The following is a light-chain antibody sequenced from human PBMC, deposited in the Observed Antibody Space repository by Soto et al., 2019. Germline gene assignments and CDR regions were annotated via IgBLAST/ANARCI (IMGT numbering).Light chain of an antibody. CDR1: QRVTGNY. CDR2: GAS. CDR3: QQYNNWWT. J-gene: IGKJ1*01. V-gene: IGKV3D-15*01. Sequence: MTQSPSTLSTSVADRVTITCRASQRVTGNYLAWYQQKPGQAPRLLIYGASTRATGIPARFSGSGSGTEFTLTISSLQSEDFAVYYCQQYNNWWTFGQGTKVDIK.